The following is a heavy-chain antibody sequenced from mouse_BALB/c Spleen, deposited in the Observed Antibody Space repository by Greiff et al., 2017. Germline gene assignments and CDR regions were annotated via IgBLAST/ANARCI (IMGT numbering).Heavy chain of an antibody. J-gene: IGHJ4*01. CDR1: GFTFSDYY. Sequence: EVHLVESGGGLVQPGGSRKLSCAASGFTFSDYYMYWVRQTPEKRLEWVATISDGGSYTYYPDSVKGRFTISRDNAKNNLYLQMSSLKSEDTAMYYCARGEDGNLRYYAMDYWGQGTSVTVSS. CDR3: ARGEDGNLRYYAMDY. D-gene: IGHD2-1*01. CDR2: ISDGGSYT. V-gene: IGHV5-4*02.